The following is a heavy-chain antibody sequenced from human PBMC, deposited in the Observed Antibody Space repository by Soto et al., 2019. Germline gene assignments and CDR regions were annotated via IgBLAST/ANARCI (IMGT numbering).Heavy chain of an antibody. CDR2: ISHDGRNK. V-gene: IGHV3-30*04. D-gene: IGHD1-26*01. J-gene: IGHJ4*02. CDR3: ARPSRGATVLGYFDY. Sequence: QVLLVESGGDMVPPGRSLRLSCAASGLTFSTYAMHWVRQAPGQGPEWVAVISHDGRNKYYADSVKGRFTISRDNSMSTLHLQMNSLRAEDTAIYYCARPSRGATVLGYFDYWGQGTLVIVSS. CDR1: GLTFSTYA.